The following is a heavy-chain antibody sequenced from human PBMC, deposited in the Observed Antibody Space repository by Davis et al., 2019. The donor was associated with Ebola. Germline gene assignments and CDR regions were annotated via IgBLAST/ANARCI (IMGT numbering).Heavy chain of an antibody. CDR3: AKDKGFWVPPDWFGP. V-gene: IGHV3-23*01. CDR2: ISGSGKTT. J-gene: IGHJ5*02. D-gene: IGHD3-16*01. Sequence: GESLKISCAVSGFYFSHYAMSWVRQAPGKGLEWVACISGSGKTTYYADSVEGRFNISRDNSKNTLSLLMNSVRGEDSAVYYCAKDKGFWVPPDWFGPWGQGVQVTVSS. CDR1: GFYFSHYA.